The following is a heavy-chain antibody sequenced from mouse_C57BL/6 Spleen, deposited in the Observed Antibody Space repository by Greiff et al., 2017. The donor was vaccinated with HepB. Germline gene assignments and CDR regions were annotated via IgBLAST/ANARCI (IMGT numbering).Heavy chain of an antibody. V-gene: IGHV1-64*01. Sequence: QVQLKQPGAELVKPGASVKLSCKASGYTFTSYWMHWVKQRPGQGLEWIGMIHPNSGSTNYNEKFKSKATLTVDKSSSTAYMQLSSLTSEDSAVYYCARPYYGSRYWYFDVWGTGTTVTVSS. J-gene: IGHJ1*03. CDR2: IHPNSGST. CDR1: GYTFTSYW. CDR3: ARPYYGSRYWYFDV. D-gene: IGHD1-1*01.